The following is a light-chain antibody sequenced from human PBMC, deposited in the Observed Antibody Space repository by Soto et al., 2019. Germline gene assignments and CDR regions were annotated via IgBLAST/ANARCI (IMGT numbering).Light chain of an antibody. Sequence: QSVLTQPASVSGSPGQSITISCTGTSSDVGSYDLVSWYQQHPGKAPKLMIYEATKRPSGVSVRFSGSKSGNTASLTISGLQAEDEAEYYCCSYAGARTYVFGIGTMITVL. V-gene: IGLV2-23*01. J-gene: IGLJ1*01. CDR3: CSYAGARTYV. CDR1: SSDVGSYDL. CDR2: EAT.